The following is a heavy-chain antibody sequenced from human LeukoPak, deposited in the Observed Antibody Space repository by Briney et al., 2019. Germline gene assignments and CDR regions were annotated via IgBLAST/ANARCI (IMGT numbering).Heavy chain of an antibody. V-gene: IGHV4-38-2*01. CDR2: IYHSGYT. D-gene: IGHD5-18*01. Sequence: KPSETLSLTCAVSGYSISSGYHWGWIRQPPGKGLEWIGSIYHSGYTYYNPSLKSRVTISVDTSKNQFSLKLSSVTAADTAVYYCARQDTVSLVLDWFDPWGQGTLVTVSS. CDR3: ARQDTVSLVLDWFDP. J-gene: IGHJ5*02. CDR1: GYSISSGYH.